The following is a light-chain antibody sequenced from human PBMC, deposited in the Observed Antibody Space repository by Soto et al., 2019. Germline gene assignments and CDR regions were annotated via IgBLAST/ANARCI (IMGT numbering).Light chain of an antibody. J-gene: IGKJ3*01. CDR2: LGS. Sequence: DLVMTQSPLSLPVTPGEPASISCRSSQSLLHSNGYNYLEWYVQKPGQSPRLLIYLGSDRASGVPDRFSGSGSGTDFTLKISRVEAEDVGVYYCMQGLSGFSFGPGTKVDIK. V-gene: IGKV2-28*01. CDR1: QSLLHSNGYNY. CDR3: MQGLSGFS.